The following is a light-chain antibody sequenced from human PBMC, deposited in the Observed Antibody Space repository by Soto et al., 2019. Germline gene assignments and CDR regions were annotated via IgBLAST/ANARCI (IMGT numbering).Light chain of an antibody. CDR1: ESIINDY. Sequence: EFVLTQSPGTLSLSPGETATLSCRASESIINDYSAWYQQRPGQPPRLLIYATSKRAPGIPDRFSGSGSGTDFTLTISRLEPEDFAVYYCQQYGRSPLFGQGTRLE. V-gene: IGKV3-20*01. J-gene: IGKJ5*01. CDR3: QQYGRSPL. CDR2: ATS.